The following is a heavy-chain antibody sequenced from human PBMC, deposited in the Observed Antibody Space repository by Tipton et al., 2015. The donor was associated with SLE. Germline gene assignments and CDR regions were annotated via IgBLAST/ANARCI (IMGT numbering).Heavy chain of an antibody. J-gene: IGHJ4*02. CDR1: GYPISSGYY. Sequence: TLSLTCAVSGYPISSGYYWGWIRQPPGKGLGWIGSIYHSGSTYYNPSLKSRVTISVDTSQNQFSLKLNSVTAADTAVYYCTRDPYYYDSSGSPYSYWGQGTLVTVSS. V-gene: IGHV4-38-2*02. CDR3: TRDPYYYDSSGSPYSY. D-gene: IGHD3-22*01. CDR2: IYHSGST.